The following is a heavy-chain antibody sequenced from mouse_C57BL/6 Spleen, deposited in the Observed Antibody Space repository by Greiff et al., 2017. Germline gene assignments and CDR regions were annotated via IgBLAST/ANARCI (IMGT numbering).Heavy chain of an antibody. CDR3: AGDGGWRGALDY. CDR1: GYTFTSYW. V-gene: IGHV1-69*01. J-gene: IGHJ4*01. D-gene: IGHD1-1*02. CDR2: IDPSDSYT. Sequence: QVQLQQPGAELVMPGASVKLSCKASGYTFTSYWMHWVKQRPGQGLEWIGEIDPSDSYTNYNQKFKGKSTLTVDKSSSTAYMQLSSLTSSDSAVYYCAGDGGWRGALDYWGQGTSVTVSS.